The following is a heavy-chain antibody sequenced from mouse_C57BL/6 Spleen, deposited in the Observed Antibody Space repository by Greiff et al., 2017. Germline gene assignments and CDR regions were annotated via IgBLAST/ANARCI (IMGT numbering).Heavy chain of an antibody. CDR3: ARGTMARDY. V-gene: IGHV1-81*01. Sequence: QVHVKQSGAELARPGASVKLSCTASGYTFTSYGISWVKQRPGQGLEWIGEIYPRSGNTYYNEKFKGKATLTADKSSSTAYMELRSLTSEDSAVYCCARGTMARDYWGQGTTLTVSS. CDR1: GYTFTSYG. J-gene: IGHJ2*01. D-gene: IGHD1-1*02. CDR2: IYPRSGNT.